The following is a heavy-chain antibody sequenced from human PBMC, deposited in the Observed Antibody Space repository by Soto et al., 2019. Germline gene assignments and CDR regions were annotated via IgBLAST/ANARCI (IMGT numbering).Heavy chain of an antibody. CDR3: ARTRYSISAFAF. CDR2: IYWDDDK. CDR1: FISLKSDEVG. J-gene: IGHJ4*02. D-gene: IGHD2-21*01. V-gene: IGHV2-5*02. Sequence: RPAPVYPTQTLRLACAISFISLKSDEVGVGQILQPPGKALDWLAVIYWDDDKRYSPSLKSRLTITKDTSKNQVLLTMTNMDPVDTSTYFCARTRYSISAFAFLGQGTLVPGSS.